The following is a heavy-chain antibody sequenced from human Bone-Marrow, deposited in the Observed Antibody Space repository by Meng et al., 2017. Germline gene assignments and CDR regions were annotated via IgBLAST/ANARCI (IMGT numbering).Heavy chain of an antibody. CDR3: ATGAAAADH. CDR2: IKGNSDGGTI. CDR1: GLSFTDAW. V-gene: IGHV3-15*01. D-gene: IGHD6-13*01. Sequence: VRFGGGLVKPGGSLRLPCVASGLSFTDAWMSWVRQAPGKGLEWVGRIKGNSDGGTIDYAAPVKGRFTISRDDSKNTLYLQMDSLITEDTAVYFCATGAAAADHWGQGTLVTVSS. J-gene: IGHJ4*02.